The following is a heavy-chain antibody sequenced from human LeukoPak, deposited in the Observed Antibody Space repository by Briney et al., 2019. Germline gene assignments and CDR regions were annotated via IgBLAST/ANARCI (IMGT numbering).Heavy chain of an antibody. D-gene: IGHD5-18*01. J-gene: IGHJ6*03. V-gene: IGHV4-34*01. CDR3: ARGGSYGYYYYYYMDV. CDR1: GGSFSGYY. CDR2: INHSGST. Sequence: PSETLSLTCAVYGGSFSGYYWSWIRQPAGKGLEWIGEINHSGSTNYNPSLKSRVTISVDTSKNQFSLKLSSVTAADTAVYYCARGGSYGYYYYYYMDVWGKGTTVTVSS.